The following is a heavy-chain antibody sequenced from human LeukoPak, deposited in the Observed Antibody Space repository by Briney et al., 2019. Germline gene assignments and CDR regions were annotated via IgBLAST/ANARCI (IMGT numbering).Heavy chain of an antibody. CDR1: GGSISSSSYY. V-gene: IGHV4-39*01. CDR3: AIGTQGRRFDP. CDR2: IYYSGST. Sequence: SETLSLTCTVSGGSISSSSYYWGWIRQPPGKGLEWIGSIYYSGSTYYNPSLKSRVTISVDTSKNQFSLKLSSVTAADTAVYYCAIGTQGRRFDPWGQGTLVTVSS. J-gene: IGHJ5*02.